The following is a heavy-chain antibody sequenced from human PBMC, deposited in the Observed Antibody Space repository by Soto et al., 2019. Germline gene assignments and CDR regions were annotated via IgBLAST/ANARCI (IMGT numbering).Heavy chain of an antibody. J-gene: IGHJ4*02. Sequence: APVKGPRKASGYIFTTYYIHWVRPAPGQGLEWMAIINPLPTSGSTNYAQKFQGRVTVTRDTSTSTVYLELSSLRSDDTAVYYCARDLEAPAYWGQGTLVTVSS. CDR3: ARDLEAPAY. V-gene: IGHV1-46*01. CDR1: GYIFTTYY. CDR2: INPLPTSGST.